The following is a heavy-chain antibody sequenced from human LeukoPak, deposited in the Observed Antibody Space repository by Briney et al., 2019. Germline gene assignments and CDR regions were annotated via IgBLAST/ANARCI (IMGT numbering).Heavy chain of an antibody. J-gene: IGHJ4*02. Sequence: GGPLRLSCVASGFNFGGYSMGVVRQAPGKGLEWVTYMNEYGSDIFYVDSVKGRFTISRDNAKNSLYLQMNSLRAEDTAVYYCARVRFGYGGNSGLWGQGTLVTVSS. V-gene: IGHV3-7*01. CDR1: GFNFGGYS. CDR3: ARVRFGYGGNSGL. D-gene: IGHD4-23*01. CDR2: MNEYGSDI.